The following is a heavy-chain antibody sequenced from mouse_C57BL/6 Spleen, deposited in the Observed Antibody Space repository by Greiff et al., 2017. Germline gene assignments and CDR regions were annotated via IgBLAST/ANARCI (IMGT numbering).Heavy chain of an antibody. D-gene: IGHD1-1*01. CDR3: TREDYGSSYFDY. V-gene: IGHV5-9-1*02. CDR2: ISSGGDYI. Sequence: EVQLVESGEGLVKPGGSLKLSCAASGFTFRSYAMSWVRQTPEKRLEWVAYISSGGDYIYYADTVKGRFTISRDNARNTLYLQMSSLKSEDTAMYYCTREDYGSSYFDYWGQGTTLTVSS. CDR1: GFTFRSYA. J-gene: IGHJ2*01.